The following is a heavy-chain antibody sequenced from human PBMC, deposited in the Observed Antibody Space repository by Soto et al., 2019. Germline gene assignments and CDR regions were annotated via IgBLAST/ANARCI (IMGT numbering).Heavy chain of an antibody. CDR1: GGSFNNYF. CDR2: INHSGST. CDR3: ARVHVVLMAFADWFDP. V-gene: IGHV4-34*01. Sequence: SETLSLTCAVYGGSFNNYFWSWIRQPPGKGLEWIGEINHSGSTNYNPSLKSRVTISVDTSKNQFSLKLNSVTAADTAVYYCARVHVVLMAFADWFDPWGLGTLVTVSS. J-gene: IGHJ5*02. D-gene: IGHD2-8*01.